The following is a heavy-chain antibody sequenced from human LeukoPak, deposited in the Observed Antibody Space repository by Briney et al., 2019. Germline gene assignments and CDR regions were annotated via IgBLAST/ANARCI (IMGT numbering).Heavy chain of an antibody. D-gene: IGHD2-15*01. Sequence: GGSLRLSCAASGFTFSSYGMHWVRQAPGKGLEWVAVISYDGSNKYYADSVKGRFTISRDNSKNTLYLQMNSLRAEDTAVYYCAKSSVVAATLGYWGQGTPVTVSS. V-gene: IGHV3-30*18. CDR2: ISYDGSNK. CDR3: AKSSVVAATLGY. J-gene: IGHJ4*02. CDR1: GFTFSSYG.